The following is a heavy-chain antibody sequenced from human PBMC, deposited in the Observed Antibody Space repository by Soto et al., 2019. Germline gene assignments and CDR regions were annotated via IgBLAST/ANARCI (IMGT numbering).Heavy chain of an antibody. Sequence: XSVKVSCKTSGYTFSNYGVSWVRQAPGQGLEWMGWISGYKGDTNFAQKFQGRVTMTTDTSASTAYMELRSLTSDDTAVYYCARDKWVAVAGSFDYWGQGSLVTVSS. D-gene: IGHD6-19*01. CDR3: ARDKWVAVAGSFDY. V-gene: IGHV1-18*01. CDR1: GYTFSNYG. J-gene: IGHJ4*02. CDR2: ISGYKGDT.